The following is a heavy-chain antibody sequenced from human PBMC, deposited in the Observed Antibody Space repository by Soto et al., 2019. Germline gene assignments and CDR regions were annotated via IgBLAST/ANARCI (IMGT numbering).Heavy chain of an antibody. Sequence: ASVKVSCKASGYTFTSYGISWVRQAPGQGLEWMGWINPNNGNTNYAQKFQGWVTMTTDTSISTAYMELSSLRSDDTAVYYCARADCSSTSCYFADGVSFDYWGQGTLVTVSS. CDR1: GYTFTSYG. CDR3: ARADCSSTSCYFADGVSFDY. V-gene: IGHV1-18*01. CDR2: INPNNGNT. D-gene: IGHD2-2*01. J-gene: IGHJ4*02.